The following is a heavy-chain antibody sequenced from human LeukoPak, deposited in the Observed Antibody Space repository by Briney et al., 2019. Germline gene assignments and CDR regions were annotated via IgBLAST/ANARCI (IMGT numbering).Heavy chain of an antibody. D-gene: IGHD3-3*01. J-gene: IGHJ4*02. V-gene: IGHV4-39*07. CDR1: DGSISSSSYY. CDR2: IYYSGST. CDR3: ARGQRGGIFGVATLYFDY. Sequence: SETLSLTCTVSDGSISSSSYYWGWIRQPPGKGLEWIGSIYYSGSTYYNPSLKSRVTISVDTSKNQFSLKLSSVTAADTAVYYCARGQRGGIFGVATLYFDYWGQGTLVTVSS.